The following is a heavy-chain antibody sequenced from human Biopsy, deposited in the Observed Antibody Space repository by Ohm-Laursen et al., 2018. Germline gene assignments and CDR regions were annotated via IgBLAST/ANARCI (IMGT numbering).Heavy chain of an antibody. J-gene: IGHJ3*02. CDR1: GDSVSSNTVA. D-gene: IGHD3-9*01. CDR3: ARGRYAAFDI. CDR2: TIYRSKWSN. V-gene: IGHV6-1*01. Sequence: QTLSLTCAISGDSVSSNTVAWNWIRQSPSRGLEWLGRTIYRSKWSNDYAASVKNRITIDPDTSKNQFSLQLNSVTPEDTAIYYCARGRYAAFDIRGQGTKVTISS.